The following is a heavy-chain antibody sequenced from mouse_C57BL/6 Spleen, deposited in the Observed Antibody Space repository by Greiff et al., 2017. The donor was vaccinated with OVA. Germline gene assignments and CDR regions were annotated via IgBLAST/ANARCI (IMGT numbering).Heavy chain of an antibody. CDR3: ARTVYEYDREAWFAY. J-gene: IGHJ3*01. Sequence: VQLQQSGPELVKPGASVKLSCKASGYTFTSYDINWVKQRPGQGLEWIGWIYPRDGSTKYNEKFKGKATLTVDTSSSTAYMELHSLTSEDAAVYFCARTVYEYDREAWFAYWGKGTLVTVSA. D-gene: IGHD2-4*01. V-gene: IGHV1-85*01. CDR1: GYTFTSYD. CDR2: IYPRDGST.